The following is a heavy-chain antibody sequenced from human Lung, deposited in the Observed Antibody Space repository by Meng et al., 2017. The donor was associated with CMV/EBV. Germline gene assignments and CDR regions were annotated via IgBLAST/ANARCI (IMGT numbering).Heavy chain of an antibody. CDR1: GFIVSDNY. V-gene: IGHV3-66*02. Sequence: GGSLRLXXAVSGFIVSDNYISWVRQAPGKGLECISVIYNEGRTFYVDSVKGRFTISRDNSKNTVYLQMSSLSADDTAVYFCARLSDPEWLPFAMDVWGQGXTVTVSS. J-gene: IGHJ6*02. CDR3: ARLSDPEWLPFAMDV. CDR2: IYNEGRT. D-gene: IGHD3-3*01.